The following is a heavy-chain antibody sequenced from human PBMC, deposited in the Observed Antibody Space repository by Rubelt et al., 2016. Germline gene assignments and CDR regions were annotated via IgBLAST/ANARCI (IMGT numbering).Heavy chain of an antibody. CDR3: ARFRFCSGGSCETDS. CDR1: GGSISSSSYY. D-gene: IGHD2-15*01. CDR2: IYYSGST. Sequence: QLQLQESGPGLVKPSETLSLTCTVSGGSISSSSYYWGWIRQPPGKGLEWIGSIYYSGSTYNNPSLKSRVTISADTSKKQISLKRNSVTAAATAGYYGARFRFCSGGSCETDSWGQGTLVTVSS. J-gene: IGHJ4*02. V-gene: IGHV4-39*01.